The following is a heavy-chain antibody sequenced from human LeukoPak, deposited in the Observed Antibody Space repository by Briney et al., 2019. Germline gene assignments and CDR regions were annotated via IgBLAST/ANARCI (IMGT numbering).Heavy chain of an antibody. CDR3: ARDFESGSYDY. J-gene: IGHJ4*02. CDR1: GFTFSSYA. CDR2: ISYDGSNK. D-gene: IGHD1-26*01. V-gene: IGHV3-30-3*01. Sequence: GGSLRLSCAASGFTFSSYAMHWVRQAPGKGLEWVAVISYDGSNKYYADSVKGRFTISRDNSKNTLYLQMNSLRAEDTAVYYCARDFESGSYDYWGQGTLVTVSS.